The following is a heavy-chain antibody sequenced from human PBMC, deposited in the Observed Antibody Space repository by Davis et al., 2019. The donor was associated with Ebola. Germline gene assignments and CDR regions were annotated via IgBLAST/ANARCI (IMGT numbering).Heavy chain of an antibody. CDR2: IHYSGST. CDR3: ARVGHSSSWYTDYYYYMDV. V-gene: IGHV4-59*01. D-gene: IGHD6-13*01. J-gene: IGHJ6*03. CDR1: GGSISSYY. Sequence: PSETLSLTCTVSGGSISSYYWSWIRQPPGKGLEWIGYIHYSGSTNYNPSLKSRVTISVDTSKNQFSLKLSSVTAADTAVYYCARVGHSSSWYTDYYYYMDVWGKGTTVTVSS.